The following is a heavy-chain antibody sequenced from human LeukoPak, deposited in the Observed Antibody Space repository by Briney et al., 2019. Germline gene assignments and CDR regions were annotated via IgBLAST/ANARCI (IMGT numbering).Heavy chain of an antibody. D-gene: IGHD6-13*01. CDR3: TRPGIAAAGIGNYYYYMDV. Sequence: PGGSLRLSCAASGFTFSGSAMHWVRQASGKGLEWVGRIRSKANSYATAYAASVKGRFTISRDDSKNTAYLQMNSLKTEDTAVYYCTRPGIAAAGIGNYYYYMDVWGKGTTVTVSS. CDR1: GFTFSGSA. J-gene: IGHJ6*03. V-gene: IGHV3-73*01. CDR2: IRSKANSYAT.